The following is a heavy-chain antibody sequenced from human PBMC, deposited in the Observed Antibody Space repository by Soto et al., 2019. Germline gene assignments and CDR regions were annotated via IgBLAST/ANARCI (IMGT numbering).Heavy chain of an antibody. CDR2: TYYRSKWYN. D-gene: IGHD6-19*01. J-gene: IGHJ2*01. V-gene: IGHV6-1*01. CDR1: GDSVSSDSAT. CDR3: ASDSSGWHWYFDL. Sequence: SQTLSLTCAISGDSVSSDSATWNWIRQSPSRGLEWLGRTYYRSKWYNDYAVSVKSRIAITPDTSKNQLSPQLNSVTPEDTAVYFCASDSSGWHWYFDLWGRGTLVTVSS.